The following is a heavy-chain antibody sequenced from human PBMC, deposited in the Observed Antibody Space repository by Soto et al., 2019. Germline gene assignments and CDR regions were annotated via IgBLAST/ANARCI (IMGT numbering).Heavy chain of an antibody. CDR2: INGRSNYV. V-gene: IGHV3-21*01. J-gene: IGHJ4*02. Sequence: VQVVESGGGLVKPGGSLRLSFVFSGFTFSTYTMNWVRQAPGKGLEWVSSINGRSNYVYYADSVKGRFTISRDNAKNSLYLQMNRLRAEDTAIYYCAREDGVVGSSSAFDHWGLGTLVTVSS. CDR3: AREDGVVGSSSAFDH. CDR1: GFTFSTYT. D-gene: IGHD1-26*01.